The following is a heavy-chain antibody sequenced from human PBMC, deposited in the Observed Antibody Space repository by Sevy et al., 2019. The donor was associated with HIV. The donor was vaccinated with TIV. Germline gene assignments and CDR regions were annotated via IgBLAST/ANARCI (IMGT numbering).Heavy chain of an antibody. CDR2: VSASSGST. Sequence: GGSLRLSCVGSGFSFSSDAMSGVRQAPRKGLQWVATVSASSGSTYYADSVRGRFSITRDNSKNTLYVKMNSLRAEDTAVYYCARVGGGGYYDPWSGYLEFDPWGQGTLVTVSS. V-gene: IGHV3-23*01. D-gene: IGHD3-3*01. CDR1: GFSFSSDA. J-gene: IGHJ5*02. CDR3: ARVGGGGYYDPWSGYLEFDP.